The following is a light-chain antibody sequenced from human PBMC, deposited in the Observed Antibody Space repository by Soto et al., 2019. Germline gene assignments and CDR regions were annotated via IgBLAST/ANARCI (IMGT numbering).Light chain of an antibody. V-gene: IGKV3-20*01. J-gene: IGKJ1*01. CDR1: QSVSNNY. CDR2: GAS. CDR3: QQYGGSPRT. Sequence: EIVLTQSPGTLSLSPGERATLSCRASQSVSNNYLAWYQQKPGQAPRLLIDGASSRATGIPDRFSGSGSGTEXTLTISRLEPEDFAVFYCQQYGGSPRTFGQGTMVEIK.